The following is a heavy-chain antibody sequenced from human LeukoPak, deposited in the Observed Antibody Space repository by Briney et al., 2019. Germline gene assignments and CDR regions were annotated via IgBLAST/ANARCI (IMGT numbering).Heavy chain of an antibody. CDR1: GFTFSSYG. CDR2: ISSDGSKT. Sequence: PGGSLRLSCAASGFTFSSYGMHWVRQAPGKGLEWAAAISSDGSKTFYADSVKGRFTISRDNSKDTVFLQMDSLRPEDTAVYYCARVSDSRGYFTHFDRWGQGTLVIVSS. D-gene: IGHD3-22*01. V-gene: IGHV3-30*03. CDR3: ARVSDSRGYFTHFDR. J-gene: IGHJ4*02.